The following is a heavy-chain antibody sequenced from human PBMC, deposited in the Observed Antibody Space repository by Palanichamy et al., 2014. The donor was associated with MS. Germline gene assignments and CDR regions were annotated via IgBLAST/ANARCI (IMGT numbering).Heavy chain of an antibody. J-gene: IGHJ6*02. V-gene: IGHV3-33*01. D-gene: IGHD3-3*01. CDR2: IWYDGSNK. CDR1: GFTFSSYG. CDR3: ARDGVTYYDFFVMDV. Sequence: QVQLVESGGGVVQPGRSLRLSCAASGFTFSSYGMHWVRQAPGKGLEWVAVIWYDGSNKYYADSVKGRFTISRDNSKNTLYLQMNSLRAEDTAVYYCARDGVTYYDFFVMDVWGQGTTVTVS.